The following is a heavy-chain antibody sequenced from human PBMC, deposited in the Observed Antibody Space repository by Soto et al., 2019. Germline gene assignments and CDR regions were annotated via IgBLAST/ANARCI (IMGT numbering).Heavy chain of an antibody. CDR3: ASRYYDYVWGSYPYPFDP. J-gene: IGHJ5*02. Sequence: XETLSVTCAFSGGSISSSNLWSWVRQPPGKGLEWIGEIYHSGSTNYNPSLKSRVTISVDKSKNQFSLKLSSVTAADTAVYYCASRYYDYVWGSYPYPFDPWGQGTLVTVSS. D-gene: IGHD3-16*02. CDR1: GGSISSSNL. CDR2: IYHSGST. V-gene: IGHV4-4*02.